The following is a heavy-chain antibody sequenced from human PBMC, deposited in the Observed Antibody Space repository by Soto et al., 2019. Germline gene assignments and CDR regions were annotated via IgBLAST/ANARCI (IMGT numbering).Heavy chain of an antibody. CDR1: GGSISSSSYY. Sequence: QLQLQESGPGLVKPSETLSLTCTVSGGSISSSSYYWGWIRQPPGKGLEWIGSIYYSGSTYYNPSLKSRVTISVDTSKNQFSLKLSSVTAADTAVYYCARRQDPNSYGNYYYGMDVWGQGTTVTVSS. V-gene: IGHV4-39*01. CDR2: IYYSGST. CDR3: ARRQDPNSYGNYYYGMDV. D-gene: IGHD5-18*01. J-gene: IGHJ6*02.